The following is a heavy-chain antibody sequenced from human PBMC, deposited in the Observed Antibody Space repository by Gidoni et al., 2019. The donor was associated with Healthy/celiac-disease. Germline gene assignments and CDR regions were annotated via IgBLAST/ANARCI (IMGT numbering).Heavy chain of an antibody. CDR1: GFSLSTSGMC. CDR2: IDWVDDN. J-gene: IGHJ6*02. CDR3: ARMREATVTTRTNYGMDV. D-gene: IGHD4-17*01. Sequence: QVTLRESGPALVKPTQTLTLTCTFSGFSLSTSGMCVSWIRQPPGKALEWLALIDWVDDNYYSTSLKTRLTISKDTSKNQVVLTMTNMDPVDTATYYCARMREATVTTRTNYGMDVWGQGTTVTVSS. V-gene: IGHV2-70*01.